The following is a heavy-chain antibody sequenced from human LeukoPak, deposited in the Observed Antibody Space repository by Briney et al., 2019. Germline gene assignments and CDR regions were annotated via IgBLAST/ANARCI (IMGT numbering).Heavy chain of an antibody. D-gene: IGHD6-6*01. J-gene: IGHJ5*02. CDR1: GYTFTSYY. CDR2: INPSGGST. V-gene: IGHV1-46*01. Sequence: GASVKVSCKASGYTFTSYYMHWVRQAPGQGLEWMGIINPSGGSTSYAQRFQGRVTMTRDMSTSTVYMELSSLRSEDMAVYYCARDLRYSSSKNWFDPWGQGTLVTVSS. CDR3: ARDLRYSSSKNWFDP.